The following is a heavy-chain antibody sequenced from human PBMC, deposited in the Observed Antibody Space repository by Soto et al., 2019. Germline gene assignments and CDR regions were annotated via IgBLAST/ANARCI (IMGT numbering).Heavy chain of an antibody. J-gene: IGHJ4*02. CDR1: GFTFSSYA. D-gene: IGHD3-22*01. V-gene: IGHV3-23*01. CDR2: ISGSGGST. CDR3: AKGGTYYYDSSGSYFDY. Sequence: GGSLRLSCAASGFTFSSYAMSWVRQAPGKGLEWVSAISGSGGSTYYADSVKGRFTISRDNSKNTLYLQMNSLRAEDTAVYYCAKGGTYYYDSSGSYFDYWGQGTRVTVAS.